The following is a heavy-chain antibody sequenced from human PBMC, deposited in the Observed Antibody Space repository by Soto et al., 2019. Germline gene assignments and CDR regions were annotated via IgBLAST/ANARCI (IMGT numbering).Heavy chain of an antibody. CDR1: GYTFTGYY. CDR3: ARGPPVSSSSWYLGWFDT. V-gene: IGHV1-2*02. D-gene: IGHD6-13*01. J-gene: IGHJ5*02. CDR2: INPNSGGT. Sequence: EASVKVSCKASGYTFTGYYMHWVRQAPGQGLEWMGWINPNSGGTNYAQKFQGRVTMTRDTSISTAYMELSRLRSDDTAVYYCARGPPVSSSSWYLGWFDTWGQGTLVTVYS.